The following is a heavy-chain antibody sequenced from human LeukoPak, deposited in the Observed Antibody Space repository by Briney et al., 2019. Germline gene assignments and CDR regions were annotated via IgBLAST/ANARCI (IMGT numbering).Heavy chain of an antibody. Sequence: KPSETLSLTCSVSGGSFSRDYWSWIRQPPGKRLEWLGYIYNIGGTNYNPSLKSRVSISVDTSKNQFSLMLTSVTAADTAVYYCAREAVAGTLDYWGQGALVTVSS. D-gene: IGHD6-19*01. CDR3: AREAVAGTLDY. V-gene: IGHV4-59*01. CDR2: IYNIGGT. CDR1: GGSFSRDY. J-gene: IGHJ4*02.